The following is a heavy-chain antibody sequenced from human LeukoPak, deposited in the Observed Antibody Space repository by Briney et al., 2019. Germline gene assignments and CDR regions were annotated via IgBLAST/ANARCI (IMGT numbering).Heavy chain of an antibody. D-gene: IGHD4-17*01. Sequence: SETLSLTCTVSGASISSDNHYWSWIRQPAGKGLEWIGRIYTSGSTNYNPSLKGRVTISLDTSKNQFSLKLSSVTAADTAVYYCARGPTTVTRAFDYWGQGTLVTVSS. CDR1: GASISSDNHY. J-gene: IGHJ4*02. CDR3: ARGPTTVTRAFDY. V-gene: IGHV4-61*02. CDR2: IYTSGST.